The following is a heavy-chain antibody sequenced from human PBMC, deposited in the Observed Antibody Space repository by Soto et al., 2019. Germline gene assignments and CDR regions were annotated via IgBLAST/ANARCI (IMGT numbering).Heavy chain of an antibody. Sequence: PSETLSLTCAVYGGSFSCYYWIWIRQPPGKGLEWIGEINHSGSTNYNPSLKSRVTISVDTSKNQFSLKLSSVTAADTAVYYCARGLVATLRGGYYYYGMDVWGQGTTVTSP. V-gene: IGHV4-34*01. CDR3: ARGLVATLRGGYYYYGMDV. CDR2: INHSGST. D-gene: IGHD5-12*01. CDR1: GGSFSCYY. J-gene: IGHJ6*02.